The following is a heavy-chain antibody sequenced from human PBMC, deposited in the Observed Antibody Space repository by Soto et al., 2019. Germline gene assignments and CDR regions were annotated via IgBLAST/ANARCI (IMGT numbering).Heavy chain of an antibody. CDR1: GGSISSYY. V-gene: IGHV4-59*01. D-gene: IGHD3-10*01. J-gene: IGHJ4*02. CDR3: ARDPHMVRGVIGYFDY. CDR2: IYYSGST. Sequence: SETLSLTCTVSGGSISSYYWSWIRQPLGRGLEWIGYIYYSGSTNYNPSLKSRVTISVDTSKNQFSLKLSSVTAADTAVYYCARDPHMVRGVIGYFDYWGQGTLVTVSS.